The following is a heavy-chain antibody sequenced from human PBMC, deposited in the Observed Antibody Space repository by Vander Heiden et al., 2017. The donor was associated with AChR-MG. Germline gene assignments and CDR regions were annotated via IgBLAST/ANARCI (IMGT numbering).Heavy chain of an antibody. J-gene: IGHJ4*02. CDR1: GGSISGYY. V-gene: IGHV4-59*01. CDR2: SSYTGTT. D-gene: IGHD3-3*01. CDR3: ARLASGSAWYGFYVED. Sequence: QVQLQEVGPGLVRPSETLSLSCTVSGGSISGYYWTWIRQPPGKGLEWIGYSSYTGTTNYNPSLKSRVTISVDTSKNQFSLRLSSVTAADTAVYYCARLASGSAWYGFYVEDWGPGTLVTVSS.